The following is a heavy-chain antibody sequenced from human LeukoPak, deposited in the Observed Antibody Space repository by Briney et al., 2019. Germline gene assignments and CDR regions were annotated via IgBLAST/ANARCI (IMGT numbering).Heavy chain of an antibody. CDR2: INKDGSDK. V-gene: IGHV3-7*01. CDR3: AKVGAWELQRVFEY. CDR1: GFTFNDYW. J-gene: IGHJ4*02. D-gene: IGHD1-26*01. Sequence: GSLRLSCSASGFTFNDYWMTWVRQVPGRGLEWVANINKDGSDKYYVDSVKGRFIISRDNAKKSLYLEMNSLTVEDTAMYYCAKVGAWELQRVFEYWGQGALVTVSS.